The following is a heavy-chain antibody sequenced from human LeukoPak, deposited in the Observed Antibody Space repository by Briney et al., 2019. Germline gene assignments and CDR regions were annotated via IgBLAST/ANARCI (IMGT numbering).Heavy chain of an antibody. Sequence: GSLRLSCAASGFTFSSYGMHWVRQAPGKGLEWVAVISYDGSNKYYADSVKGRFTISRDNSKNTLYLQMNSLRAEDTAVYYCKTQPSGSIAAAGQTDYWGQGTLVTVSS. J-gene: IGHJ4*02. CDR1: GFTFSSYG. CDR2: ISYDGSNK. V-gene: IGHV3-30*03. D-gene: IGHD6-13*01. CDR3: KTQPSGSIAAAGQTDY.